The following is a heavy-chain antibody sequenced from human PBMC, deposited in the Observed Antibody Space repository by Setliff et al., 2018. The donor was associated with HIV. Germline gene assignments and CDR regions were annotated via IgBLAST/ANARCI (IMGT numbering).Heavy chain of an antibody. V-gene: IGHV3-7*03. CDR2: IKQDGSET. D-gene: IGHD1-26*01. Sequence: GESLKISCAASGFTFSAYAMHWVRQAPGKGLERVADIKQDGSETYYVDSVRGRFTISRDNAKSSLYLQMNSLRAEDTALYYCARGTDYSGWFYDYWGQGTQVTVSS. J-gene: IGHJ4*02. CDR3: ARGTDYSGWFYDY. CDR1: GFTFSAYA.